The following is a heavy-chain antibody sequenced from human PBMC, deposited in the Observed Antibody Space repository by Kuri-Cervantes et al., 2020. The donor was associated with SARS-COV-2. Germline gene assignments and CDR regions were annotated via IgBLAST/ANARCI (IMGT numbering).Heavy chain of an antibody. Sequence: SETLPLTCTVSGGSISSSSYYWGWIRQPPGKGLEWIGYIYYSGSTYYNPSLKSRVTISVDTSKNQFSLKLSSVTAADTAVYYCARRLQLAGAFDIWGQGTMVTVSS. D-gene: IGHD6-13*01. J-gene: IGHJ3*02. CDR1: GGSISSSSYY. CDR2: IYYSGST. V-gene: IGHV4-30-4*08. CDR3: ARRLQLAGAFDI.